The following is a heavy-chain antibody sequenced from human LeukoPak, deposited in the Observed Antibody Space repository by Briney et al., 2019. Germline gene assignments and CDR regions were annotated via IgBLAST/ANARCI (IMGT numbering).Heavy chain of an antibody. CDR3: ARDVVVTNFDY. V-gene: IGHV1-2*06. Sequence: ASVKVSCKASGYTFTGYYMHWVRQAPRQGLEWMGRINPNSGGTNYAQKFQGRVTMTRDTSISTAYMELSRLRSDDTAVYYCARDVVVTNFDYWGQGTLVTVPS. CDR1: GYTFTGYY. J-gene: IGHJ4*02. D-gene: IGHD2-15*01. CDR2: INPNSGGT.